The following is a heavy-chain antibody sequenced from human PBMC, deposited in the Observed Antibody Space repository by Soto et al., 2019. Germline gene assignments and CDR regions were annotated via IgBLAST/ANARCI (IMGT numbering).Heavy chain of an antibody. CDR1: GFTFSSFN. J-gene: IGHJ4*02. CDR3: SSAWSNFDH. D-gene: IGHD2-8*02. CDR2: ISSGGSYM. Sequence: EVQLVESGGGLVNPGGSLRLSCATSGFTFSSFNMNWVRQAPGKGLEWVSSISSGGSYMYYADSVKGRFTISRDDAKASLYLQMNSLRAEYTAMYYCSSAWSNFDHWGQGTLVTVSS. V-gene: IGHV3-21*06.